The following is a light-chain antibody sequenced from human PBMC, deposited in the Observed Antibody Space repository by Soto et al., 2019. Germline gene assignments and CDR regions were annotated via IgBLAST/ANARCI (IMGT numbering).Light chain of an antibody. CDR3: SSYAGSTPYV. J-gene: IGLJ1*01. Sequence: QSALTQPPSASGSPGQSVTISCTGTSSDVGGSNYVSWYQQHPGKAPKLMIYEVSKRPSGVPDRFSGSKSGNTASLTVSGLQAEDEADYYCSSYAGSTPYVFGTGTKLTVL. CDR2: EVS. CDR1: SSDVGGSNY. V-gene: IGLV2-8*01.